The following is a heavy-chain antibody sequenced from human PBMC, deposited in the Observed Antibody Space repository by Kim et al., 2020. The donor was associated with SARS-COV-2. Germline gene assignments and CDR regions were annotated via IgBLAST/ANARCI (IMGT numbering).Heavy chain of an antibody. CDR3: ARDGNQVTIFGVDNPPYYYYGMDV. D-gene: IGHD3-3*01. CDR2: ISSSSSYI. J-gene: IGHJ6*02. V-gene: IGHV3-21*01. Sequence: GWSLRLSCAASGFTFSSYSMNWVRQAPGKGLEWVSSISSSSSYIYYADSVKGRFTISRDNAKNSLYLQMNSLRAEDTAVYYCARDGNQVTIFGVDNPPYYYYGMDVWGQGTTVTVSS. CDR1: GFTFSSYS.